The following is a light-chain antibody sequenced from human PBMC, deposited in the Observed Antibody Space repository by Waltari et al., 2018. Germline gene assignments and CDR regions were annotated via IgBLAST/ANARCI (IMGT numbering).Light chain of an antibody. J-gene: IGLJ3*02. CDR3: NSYAGSSSWV. Sequence: QSALTQPASVSGSPGQSLTISCTGTRSDVGFYNYVSWYQQHPGKAPKLIIYDVSERPSGVSDRFSGSKSGNTASLTISGLQAEDEADYYCNSYAGSSSWVFGGGTKLTVL. V-gene: IGLV2-14*01. CDR2: DVS. CDR1: RSDVGFYNY.